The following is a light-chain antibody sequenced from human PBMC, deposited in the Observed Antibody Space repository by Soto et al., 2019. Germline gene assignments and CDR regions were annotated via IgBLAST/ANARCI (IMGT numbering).Light chain of an antibody. CDR2: GAS. CDR1: QSVSSTY. CDR3: QQYGSSPYT. V-gene: IGKV3-20*01. J-gene: IGKJ2*01. Sequence: EIVLTQSPGTLSLSPGERATLSCRASQSVSSTYLAWYQQKPGQAPRLLIYGASRRATGIPDRFSDSGSGTDFTLTISRLEPEDFAVYYCQQYGSSPYTFGQGTKLEIK.